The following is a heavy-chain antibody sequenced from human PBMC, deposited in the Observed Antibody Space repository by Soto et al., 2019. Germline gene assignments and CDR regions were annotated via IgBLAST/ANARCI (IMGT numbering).Heavy chain of an antibody. CDR3: ARALRQQWLVPDHFFDY. Sequence: PGGSLRLSCAASGFTFSSYWMHWVRQAPGKGLVWVSRINSDGSSTSYADSVKGRFTISRDNAKNTLYLQMNSLRAEDTAVYYCARALRQQWLVPDHFFDYSGQGPLVTVYS. CDR2: INSDGSST. V-gene: IGHV3-74*01. J-gene: IGHJ4*02. CDR1: GFTFSSYW. D-gene: IGHD6-19*01.